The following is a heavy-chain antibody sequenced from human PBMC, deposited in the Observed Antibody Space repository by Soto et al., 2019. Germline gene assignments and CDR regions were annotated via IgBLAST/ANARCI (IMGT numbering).Heavy chain of an antibody. V-gene: IGHV1-2*04. CDR2: INPNSGGT. CDR1: GYTFTGYY. J-gene: IGHJ6*02. CDR3: ARDFNVIFGLGPDYGMDV. Sequence: GASVKVSCKASGYTFTGYYMHWVRQAPGQGLEWMGWINPNSGGTNYAQKFQGWVTMTRDTSISTAYMELCRLRSDDTAVYYCARDFNVIFGLGPDYGMDVWGQGTTVTVSS. D-gene: IGHD3-3*02.